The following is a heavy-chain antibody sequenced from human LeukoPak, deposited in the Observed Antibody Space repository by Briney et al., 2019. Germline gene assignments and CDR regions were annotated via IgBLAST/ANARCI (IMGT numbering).Heavy chain of an antibody. CDR3: VKDRPNYYGSEGHYYRQNGDS. V-gene: IGHV3-23*01. Sequence: GGSLRLSCGASGFTFSTYAMSWVRQPPGKRLEWVASISGRGELTYYTDSVRGRFTISRDNSRSTLYLQMNFLRTDDTAVYYCVKDRPNYYGSEGHYYRQNGDSWGQGTLVTVSS. J-gene: IGHJ5*01. CDR2: ISGRGELT. CDR1: GFTFSTYA. D-gene: IGHD3-22*01.